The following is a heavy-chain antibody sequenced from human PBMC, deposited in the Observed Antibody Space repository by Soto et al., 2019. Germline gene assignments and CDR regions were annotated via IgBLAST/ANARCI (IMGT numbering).Heavy chain of an antibody. CDR2: ISGSGGST. CDR3: AAEGGYDYYYYYYMDV. D-gene: IGHD5-12*01. J-gene: IGHJ6*03. CDR1: GFPFSSYA. V-gene: IGHV3-23*01. Sequence: GGSLRLSCAASGFPFSSYAMSWVRQAPGKGLEWVSAISGSGGSTYYADSVKGRFTISRDNSKNTLYLQMNSLRAEDTAVYYCAAEGGYDYYYYYYMDVWGKGTTVTVSS.